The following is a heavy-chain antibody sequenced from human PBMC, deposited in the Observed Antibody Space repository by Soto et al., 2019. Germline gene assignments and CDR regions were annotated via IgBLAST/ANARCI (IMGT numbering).Heavy chain of an antibody. J-gene: IGHJ3*02. CDR2: ISYDGSNK. V-gene: IGHV3-30-3*01. CDR3: ARETTVLQVVAFDI. Sequence: GGSLRLSCAASGCTFSSYAMHWVRQAPGKGLEWVAVISYDGSNKYYADSVKGRFTISRDNSKNTLYLQMNSLRAEDTAVYYCARETTVLQVVAFDIWGQGTMVTVS. CDR1: GCTFSSYA. D-gene: IGHD4-17*01.